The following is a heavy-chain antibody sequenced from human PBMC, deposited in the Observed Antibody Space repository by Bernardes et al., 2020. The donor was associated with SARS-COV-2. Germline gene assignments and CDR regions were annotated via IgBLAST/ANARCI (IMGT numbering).Heavy chain of an antibody. V-gene: IGHV2-5*02. CDR2: IYWDDDK. CDR1: GFSLSTTGMG. D-gene: IGHD3-10*01. CDR3: VQLEPMIPGVPMVEK. J-gene: IGHJ4*02. Sequence: SGPTLVKPTQTLTVTCTFSGFSLSTTGMGVGWIRQPPGKAPEWLGLIYWDDDKRYRPSLESRLTITKDTSKNQVVLTMTNMEPVDTATYYCVQLEPMIPGVPMVEKWGQGTLVTVSS.